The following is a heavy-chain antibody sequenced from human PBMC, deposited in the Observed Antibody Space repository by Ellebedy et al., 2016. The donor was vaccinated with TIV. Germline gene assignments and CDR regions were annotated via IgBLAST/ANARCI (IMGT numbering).Heavy chain of an antibody. J-gene: IGHJ4*02. CDR3: ASLPPLY. Sequence: GESLKISCVASGFTFSSYTMKWVRQAPGKGLEWVSSITSTSTYTYYTDSVKGRFTISRDNANNSRYLQLNSLRADDTAVYYCASLPPLYWGQGTLVTVSS. CDR1: GFTFSSYT. V-gene: IGHV3-21*01. CDR2: ITSTSTYT.